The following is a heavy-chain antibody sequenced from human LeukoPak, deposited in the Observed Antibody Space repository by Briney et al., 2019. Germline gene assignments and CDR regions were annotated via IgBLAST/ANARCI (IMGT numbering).Heavy chain of an antibody. V-gene: IGHV3-53*01. D-gene: IGHD1-26*01. CDR3: ARDKVGATLDY. J-gene: IGHJ4*02. CDR1: GFNVNNNY. Sequence: GGSLRLSCAASGFNVNNNYMSWVRQAPGKGLEWVSVIYSGGSTYYADSVKGRFTISRDNSKNTLYLQMNSLRAEDTAVYYCARDKVGATLDYWGQGTLVTVSS. CDR2: IYSGGST.